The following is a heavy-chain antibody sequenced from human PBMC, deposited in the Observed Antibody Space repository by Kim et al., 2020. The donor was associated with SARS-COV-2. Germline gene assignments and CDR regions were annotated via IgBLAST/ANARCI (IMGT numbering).Heavy chain of an antibody. J-gene: IGHJ4*02. CDR1: GGSFSFYH. CDR2: IYVSGST. CDR3: ARQVVGTDRRFVY. D-gene: IGHD6-19*01. Sequence: SETLSLICTVSGGSFSFYHWSWIRQPTGKGLEWIGRIYVSGSTNYNPSLKSRVTMSVDTSANQMSLRLTSVTAADRAMYYCARQVVGTDRRFVYGGQEIRHPVSS. V-gene: IGHV4-4*07.